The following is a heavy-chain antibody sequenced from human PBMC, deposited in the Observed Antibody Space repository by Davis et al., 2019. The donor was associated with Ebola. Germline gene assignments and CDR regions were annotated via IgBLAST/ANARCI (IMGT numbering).Heavy chain of an antibody. CDR1: GFTVSSNY. J-gene: IGHJ2*01. CDR3: ARGARYCSSTSCRRDWYFDL. Sequence: GESLKISCAASGFTVSSNYMSWVRQAPGKGLEWVSVIYSGGSTYYADSVKGRFTISRDNSKNTLYLQMNSLRAEDTAVYYCARGARYCSSTSCRRDWYFDLWGRGTLVTVSS. V-gene: IGHV3-53*01. D-gene: IGHD2-2*01. CDR2: IYSGGST.